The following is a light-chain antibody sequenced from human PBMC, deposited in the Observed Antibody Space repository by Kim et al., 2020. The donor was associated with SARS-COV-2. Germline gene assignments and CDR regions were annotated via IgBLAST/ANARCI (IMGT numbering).Light chain of an antibody. J-gene: IGLJ3*02. V-gene: IGLV6-57*02. CDR3: QSYDSSNWV. CDR2: EDN. Sequence: GKTVTISCTGSSGSIANNYVQWYQQRPGSAPTTGIYEDNQRPSGVPDRFSGSVDSSSNSASLTISGLKTEDEADYYCQSYDSSNWVFGGGTQLTVL. CDR1: SGSIANNY.